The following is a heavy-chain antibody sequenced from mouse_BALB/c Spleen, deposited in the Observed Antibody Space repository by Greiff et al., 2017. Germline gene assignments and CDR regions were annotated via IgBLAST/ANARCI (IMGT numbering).Heavy chain of an antibody. V-gene: IGHV1S22*01. J-gene: IGHJ2*01. D-gene: IGHD1-1*02. CDR3: TRVGGYYLDY. CDR1: GYTFTSYW. Sequence: LQQPGSELVRPGASVKLSCKASGYTFTSYWMHWVKQRPGQGLEWIGNIYPGSGSTNYDEKFKSKATLTVDTSSSTAYMQLSSLTSEDSAVYYCTRVGGYYLDYWGQGTTLTVSS. CDR2: IYPGSGST.